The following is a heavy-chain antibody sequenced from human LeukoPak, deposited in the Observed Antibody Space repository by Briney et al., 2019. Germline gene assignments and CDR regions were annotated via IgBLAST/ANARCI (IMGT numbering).Heavy chain of an antibody. J-gene: IGHJ6*03. D-gene: IGHD6-19*01. CDR3: ARGSSGWSHYYYYYMDV. Sequence: ASVKVSCKASGYTFTSDDINWVRQATGQGLEWMGWMNPNSGNTGYAQKFQGRVTMTRNTSISTAYMELSSLRSEDTAVYYCARGSSGWSHYYYYYMDVWGKGTTVTVSS. CDR1: GYTFTSDD. CDR2: MNPNSGNT. V-gene: IGHV1-8*01.